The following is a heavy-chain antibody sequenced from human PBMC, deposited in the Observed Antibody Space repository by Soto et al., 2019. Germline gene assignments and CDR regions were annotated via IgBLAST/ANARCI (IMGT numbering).Heavy chain of an antibody. D-gene: IGHD3-3*01. J-gene: IGHJ4*02. CDR3: VRDKGVGATHFDY. Sequence: PGGSLRLSCAASGFIFGTYWMGWVRQAPGKGLEWVANMNQDGSEKYYVDSVKGRFTISRDNARNSLDLQMNNLRAEDTAVYYCVRDKGVGATHFDYWGQGTLVTVSS. CDR1: GFIFGTYW. V-gene: IGHV3-7*03. CDR2: MNQDGSEK.